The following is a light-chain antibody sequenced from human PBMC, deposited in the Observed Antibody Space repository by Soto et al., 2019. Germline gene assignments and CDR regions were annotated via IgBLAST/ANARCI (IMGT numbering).Light chain of an antibody. V-gene: IGKV1-5*01. CDR3: QLHNSNSQFI. Sequence: EMQLTQSPSTLSAYVGDRVAITCRASHSISNWLAWYQQKPGTAPRLLIYDASSLESGVPSRFSGSGSGTEFTLTTSSLQPDDFATYFCQLHNSNSQFIVGPGTKVDNK. CDR1: HSISNW. J-gene: IGKJ3*01. CDR2: DAS.